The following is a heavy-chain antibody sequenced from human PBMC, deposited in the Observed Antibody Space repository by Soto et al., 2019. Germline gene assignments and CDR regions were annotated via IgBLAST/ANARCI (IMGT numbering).Heavy chain of an antibody. CDR2: INHSGST. D-gene: IGHD3-10*01. V-gene: IGHV4-34*01. Sequence: SETLSLTCAVYGGSFSGYYWSWIRQPPGKGLEWIGEINHSGSTNYNPSLKSRVTISVDTSKNQFSLKLSSVTAADTAVYYCARGFGTRHNSYYYYGMDVWGQGTTVTVSS. CDR3: ARGFGTRHNSYYYYGMDV. J-gene: IGHJ6*02. CDR1: GGSFSGYY.